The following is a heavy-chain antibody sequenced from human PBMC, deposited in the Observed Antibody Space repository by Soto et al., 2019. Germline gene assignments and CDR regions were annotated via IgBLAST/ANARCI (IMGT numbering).Heavy chain of an antibody. Sequence: EVQLLESGGGLVQPGGSLRLSCAASGFTFSSYAMSWVRQAPGKGLEWVSAISGSGGSTYYADSVKGRFTISRDNSKNTRYRQMNSRRAEDTAVYYCAGSSNYYDSSGYPSWFDPWGQGTLVTVSS. CDR2: ISGSGGST. CDR3: AGSSNYYDSSGYPSWFDP. J-gene: IGHJ5*02. CDR1: GFTFSSYA. V-gene: IGHV3-23*01. D-gene: IGHD3-22*01.